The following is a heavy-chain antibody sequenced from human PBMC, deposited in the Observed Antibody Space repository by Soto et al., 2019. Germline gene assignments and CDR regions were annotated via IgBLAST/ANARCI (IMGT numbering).Heavy chain of an antibody. V-gene: IGHV3-7*01. Sequence: EVQLVESGGGLVQPGGSLRLSCAASGFTFSSYWMSWVRQAPGKGLEWVANIKQDGSEKYYVDSVKGRFTISRDNDKNTGYLQMNSLRAEDTAVYYCARDWGDGVAVAGKNDAFDIWGQGTMVTVSS. CDR2: IKQDGSEK. CDR1: GFTFSSYW. D-gene: IGHD6-19*01. CDR3: ARDWGDGVAVAGKNDAFDI. J-gene: IGHJ3*02.